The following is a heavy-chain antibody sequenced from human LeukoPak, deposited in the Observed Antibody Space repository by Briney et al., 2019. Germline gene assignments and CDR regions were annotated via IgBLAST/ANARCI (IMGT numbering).Heavy chain of an antibody. CDR2: ISSSSSYI. CDR3: ASGLKTMVRGVIRGFDY. CDR1: GFTFSSYS. J-gene: IGHJ4*02. V-gene: IGHV3-21*01. Sequence: GGSLRLSCAASGFTFSSYSMNWVRQAPGKGLEWVSSISSSSSYICYADSVKGRFTISRDNAKNSLYLQMNSLRAEDTAVYYCASGLKTMVRGVIRGFDYWGQGTLVTVSS. D-gene: IGHD3-10*01.